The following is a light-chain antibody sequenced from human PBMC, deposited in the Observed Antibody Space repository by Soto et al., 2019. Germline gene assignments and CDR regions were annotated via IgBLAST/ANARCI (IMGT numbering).Light chain of an antibody. J-gene: IGLJ1*01. CDR1: SGHSSYA. Sequence: QSVLTQSPSASASLGASVKLTCTLSSGHSSYAIAWHQQQPEKGPRYLMKLNNDGSHSKGDGIPDRFSGSSSGAERYHTISSLQSEDEADYYCQTWGTGPFVFGTGTKLTVL. V-gene: IGLV4-69*01. CDR2: LNNDGSH. CDR3: QTWGTGPFV.